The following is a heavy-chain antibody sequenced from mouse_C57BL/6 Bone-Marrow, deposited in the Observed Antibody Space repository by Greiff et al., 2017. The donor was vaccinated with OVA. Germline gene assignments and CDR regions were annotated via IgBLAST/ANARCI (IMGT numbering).Heavy chain of an antibody. V-gene: IGHV1-69*01. CDR3: ARGGITTVAPWFAY. D-gene: IGHD1-1*01. CDR1: GYTFTSYW. J-gene: IGHJ3*01. Sequence: QVQLQQPGAELVMPGASVKLSCKASGYTFTSYWMHWVKQRPGQGLEWIGEIDPSDSYTNYNQKFKGKSTLTVDKSSSTAYMQLSSLTSEDSAVYYCARGGITTVAPWFAYWGQGTLVTVSA. CDR2: IDPSDSYT.